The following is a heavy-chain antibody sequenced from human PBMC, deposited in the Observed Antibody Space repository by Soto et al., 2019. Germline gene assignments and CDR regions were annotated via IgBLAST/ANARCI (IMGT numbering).Heavy chain of an antibody. D-gene: IGHD2-8*01. V-gene: IGHV1-3*01. Sequence: ASVKVSCKASGYTFTSYAMHWVRQAPGQRLEWMGWINAGNGNTKYSQKFQGRVTITRDTSASTAYMELSSLRSEDTAVYYCARANNYNYYMDVWGKGTTVTVSS. CDR1: GYTFTSYA. CDR3: ARANNYNYYMDV. J-gene: IGHJ6*03. CDR2: INAGNGNT.